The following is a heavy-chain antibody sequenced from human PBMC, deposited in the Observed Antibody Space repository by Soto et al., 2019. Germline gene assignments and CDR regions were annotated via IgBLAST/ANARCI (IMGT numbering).Heavy chain of an antibody. CDR2: ISAYNGNT. Sequence: GASVKVSCKASGYTFTSYGISWVRQAPGQGLEWMGWISAYNGNTNYAQKLQGRVTMTTDTSPSTAYMELRSLRSDDAAVYYRARDRDFTMVRGVIIHYYYGMDVWGQGTTVTVS. CDR1: GYTFTSYG. J-gene: IGHJ6*02. V-gene: IGHV1-18*01. CDR3: ARDRDFTMVRGVIIHYYYGMDV. D-gene: IGHD3-10*01.